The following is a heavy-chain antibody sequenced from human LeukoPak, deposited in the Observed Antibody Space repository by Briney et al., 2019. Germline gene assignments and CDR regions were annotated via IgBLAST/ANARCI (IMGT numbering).Heavy chain of an antibody. J-gene: IGHJ4*02. D-gene: IGHD3-10*01. CDR1: GGTFSSYT. Sequence: SVKVSCKASGGTFSSYTISWVRQAPGQELEWMGRIIPILGIANYAQKFQGRVTITADKSTSTAYMELSSLRSEDTAVYYCARSRYYYGSGSYYNVDYWGQGTLVTVSS. CDR2: IIPILGIA. V-gene: IGHV1-69*02. CDR3: ARSRYYYGSGSYYNVDY.